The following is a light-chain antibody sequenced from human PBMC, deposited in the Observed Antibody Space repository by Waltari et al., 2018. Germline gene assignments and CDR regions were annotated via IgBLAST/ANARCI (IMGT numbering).Light chain of an antibody. CDR3: QKYYSTPAT. CDR2: WAS. J-gene: IGKJ4*01. Sequence: DIVMTQSPDSLAVSLGERATINCKSSQSVLYSSNNKNYLAWYQQKPGQPPKRLIYWASTREPGVPDRFSGSGSGTDFTLTISSLQAEDVAVYYCQKYYSTPATFGGGTKVEIK. V-gene: IGKV4-1*01. CDR1: QSVLYSSNNKNY.